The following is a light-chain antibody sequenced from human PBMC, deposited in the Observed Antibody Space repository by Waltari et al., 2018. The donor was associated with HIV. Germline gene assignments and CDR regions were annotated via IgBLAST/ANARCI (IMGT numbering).Light chain of an antibody. J-gene: IGLJ1*01. CDR2: EVG. V-gene: IGLV2-8*01. CDR3: SSEACSNNFV. Sequence: QSALTQPPPASGSPGQSVTISRTGTSRDVGGYNSVSWYQQHPGKAPKLLIYEVGKRPPGFPYRFSGSQSGNTASLTVSGLQAEDESVYYCSSEACSNNFVFGTETKVTVL. CDR1: SRDVGGYNS.